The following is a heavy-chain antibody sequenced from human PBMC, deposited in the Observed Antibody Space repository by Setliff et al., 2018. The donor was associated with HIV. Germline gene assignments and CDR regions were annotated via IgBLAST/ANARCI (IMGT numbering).Heavy chain of an antibody. CDR1: GGSISSGNYY. CDR3: AREGDYADFEY. Sequence: PSETLSLTCNVSGGSISSGNYYWSWIRQPAGKGLEWIGHLSATGSSKYNPSLKSRVTISVGTSKNQFSLKVRSVIAADTAVYYCAREGDYADFEYWGQGTLVTV. CDR2: LSATGSS. D-gene: IGHD4-17*01. J-gene: IGHJ4*02. V-gene: IGHV4-61*09.